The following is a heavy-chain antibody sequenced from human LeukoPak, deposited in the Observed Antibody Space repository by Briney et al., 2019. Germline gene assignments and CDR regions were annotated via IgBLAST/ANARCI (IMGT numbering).Heavy chain of an antibody. CDR3: ATVGYNWNGPRWFDP. J-gene: IGHJ5*02. CDR2: INPNSGGT. V-gene: IGHV1-2*02. D-gene: IGHD1-1*01. Sequence: ASVKVSCKASGYTFTGYYMHWVRQAPGQGLEWMGWINPNSGGTNYAQKFQGRVTMTRDTSISTAYMELSRLRSDDTAVYYCATVGYNWNGPRWFDPWGQGTLVTVSS. CDR1: GYTFTGYY.